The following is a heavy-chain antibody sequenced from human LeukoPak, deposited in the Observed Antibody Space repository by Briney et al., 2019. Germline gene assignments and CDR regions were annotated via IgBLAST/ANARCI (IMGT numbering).Heavy chain of an antibody. CDR2: ISGSGGHT. CDR3: AKGGAATMRDGYNYYYYYMEV. J-gene: IGHJ6*03. Sequence: GGSLRLSCAASGITFSSQAMSWVRQAPGKGLEWVSLISGSGGHTYYGDSVEGRFTISRDNSTNRLYLQMNSLRPEDTAVYYCAKGGAATMRDGYNYYYYYMEVWGRGTTVTVSS. D-gene: IGHD5-24*01. CDR1: GITFSSQA. V-gene: IGHV3-23*01.